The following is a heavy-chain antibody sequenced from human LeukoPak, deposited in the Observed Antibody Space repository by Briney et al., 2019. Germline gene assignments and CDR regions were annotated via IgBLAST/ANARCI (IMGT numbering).Heavy chain of an antibody. CDR1: GFTFSSYA. V-gene: IGHV3-64*01. CDR2: ISSDGGSP. Sequence: QPGGSLRLSCAASGFTFSSYAMHWVRQAPGKGLEYISGISSDGGSPFHVNSVKGRFTIYRDNSKDTLYLQMGSLRAEDMAVYYCAREYCSGGRCKYYFDYWGQGTLVTVSS. CDR3: AREYCSGGRCKYYFDY. J-gene: IGHJ4*02. D-gene: IGHD2-15*01.